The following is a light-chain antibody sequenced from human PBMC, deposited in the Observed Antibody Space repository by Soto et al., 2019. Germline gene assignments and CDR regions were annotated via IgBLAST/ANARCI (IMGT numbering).Light chain of an antibody. Sequence: QSVLTQPASVSGSPGQSITISCTGTSSDVGGYNYVSWYQQHPGKAPKLMIYDVSNRPSGVSNRFSGSKSGNTASLTISGLQAEDEADCYCSSYTSSSFYGFGTGTKVTVL. CDR3: SSYTSSSFYG. V-gene: IGLV2-14*01. CDR1: SSDVGGYNY. J-gene: IGLJ1*01. CDR2: DVS.